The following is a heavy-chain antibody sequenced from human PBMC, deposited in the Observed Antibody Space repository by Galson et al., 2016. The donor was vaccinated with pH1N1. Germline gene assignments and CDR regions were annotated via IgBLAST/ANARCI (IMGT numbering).Heavy chain of an antibody. V-gene: IGHV1-3*01. CDR3: ASSYYYDSSGYTD. D-gene: IGHD3-22*01. CDR2: INAGNGIP. J-gene: IGHJ4*02. CDR1: GDTFTSYA. Sequence: SVKVSCKASGDTFTSYAMHWVRQAPGQRLEWMGWINAGNGIPKYSQRFQGRVTITRDTSASTAYMELSSLRSEDTAVYYCASSYYYDSSGYTDWGQGTPVTVSS.